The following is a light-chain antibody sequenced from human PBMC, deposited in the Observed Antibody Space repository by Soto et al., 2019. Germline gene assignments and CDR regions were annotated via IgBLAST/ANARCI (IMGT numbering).Light chain of an antibody. Sequence: PGERVTLSCRASQSVSSSYLTWYQQKPGQAPRLLIYGASTRATSIPARFSGSGSGTDFTLTISSLQPEDFAVYYCQQDYNQYTFGQGTKLEIK. J-gene: IGKJ2*01. V-gene: IGKV3D-7*01. CDR1: QSVSSSY. CDR3: QQDYNQYT. CDR2: GAS.